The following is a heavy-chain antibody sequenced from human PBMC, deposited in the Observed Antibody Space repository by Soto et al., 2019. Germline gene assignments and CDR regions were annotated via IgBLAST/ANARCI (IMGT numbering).Heavy chain of an antibody. V-gene: IGHV1-69*13. CDR1: GGTFSSYA. Sequence: SVKVSCKASGGTFSSYAISWVRQAPGQGLGWMGGIIPIFGTANYAQKFQGRVTITADESTSTAYMELSSLRSEDTAVYYCARNAAAGIDYYYGMDVWGQGTTVTVSS. J-gene: IGHJ6*02. D-gene: IGHD6-13*01. CDR2: IIPIFGTA. CDR3: ARNAAAGIDYYYGMDV.